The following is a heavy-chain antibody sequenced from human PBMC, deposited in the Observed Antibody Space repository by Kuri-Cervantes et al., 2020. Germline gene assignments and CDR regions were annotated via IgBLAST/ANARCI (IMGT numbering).Heavy chain of an antibody. CDR1: GFTFSSYA. CDR3: AKLEGSWNSYYYVY. CDR2: ISASGGTA. J-gene: IGHJ4*02. D-gene: IGHD3-3*01. V-gene: IGHV3-23*01. Sequence: GESLKISCAASGFTFSSYAMSWVRQAPGKGLEWVSVISASGGTAYYADSVKGRFTISRDKAKNTLYLQMNNLRGDDTAVYYCAKLEGSWNSYYYVYWGQGTLVTVSS.